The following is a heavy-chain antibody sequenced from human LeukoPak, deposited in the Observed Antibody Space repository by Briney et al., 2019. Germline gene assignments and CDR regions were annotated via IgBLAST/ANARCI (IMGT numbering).Heavy chain of an antibody. CDR2: IYTSGST. CDR1: GGSISSGSYY. J-gene: IGHJ5*02. CDR3: ARGARPAAT. Sequence: SETLSLTCTVSGGSISSGSYYWSWIRQPAGKGLEWIGRIYTSGSTNYNPSLKSRVTISVDTSKNQFSLKLSSVTAADTAVYYCARGARPAATWGQGTLVTVSS. D-gene: IGHD6-6*01. V-gene: IGHV4-61*02.